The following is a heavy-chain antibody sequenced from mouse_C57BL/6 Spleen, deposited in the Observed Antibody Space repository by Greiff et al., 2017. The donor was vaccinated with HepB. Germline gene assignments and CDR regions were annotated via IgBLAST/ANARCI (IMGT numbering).Heavy chain of an antibody. CDR2: IYPGSGST. J-gene: IGHJ3*01. V-gene: IGHV1-55*01. CDR1: GYTFTSYW. D-gene: IGHD1-1*01. Sequence: QVQLQQPGAELVKPGASVKMSCKASGYTFTSYWITWVKQRPGQGLEWIGDIYPGSGSTNYNEKFKSKATLTVDTSSSTAYMQLSSLTYEDSAVWCCARSQYGRSQGWFAYWGQGTLFTLSA. CDR3: ARSQYGRSQGWFAY.